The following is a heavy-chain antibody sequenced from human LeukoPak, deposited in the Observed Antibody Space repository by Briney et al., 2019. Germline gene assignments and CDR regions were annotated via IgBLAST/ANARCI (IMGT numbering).Heavy chain of an antibody. J-gene: IGHJ4*02. V-gene: IGHV1-2*04. CDR2: INPNSGGT. CDR3: ARGQGDSGWGDFDY. Sequence: ASVTVSFTASGYTFTVYYMHWVRQAPGQGLEWMGWINPNSGGTNYAQKFQGWVTMTRDTSISTAYMELSRLRSDDTAVYYCARGQGDSGWGDFDYWGQGTLVTVSS. D-gene: IGHD6-19*01. CDR1: GYTFTVYY.